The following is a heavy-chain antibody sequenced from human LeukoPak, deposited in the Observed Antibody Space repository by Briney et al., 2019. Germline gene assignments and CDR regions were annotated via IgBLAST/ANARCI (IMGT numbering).Heavy chain of an antibody. CDR2: IYYSGST. J-gene: IGHJ4*02. Sequence: SETLSLTCTVSGGSISSYYWSWIRQPPGKGLEWIGYIYYSGSTNYNPSLKSRVTISVDTSKNQFSLKLSSVTAADTAVYYCAGGRGIAYSWGQGTLVTVSS. D-gene: IGHD6-13*01. CDR3: AGGRGIAYS. CDR1: GGSISSYY. V-gene: IGHV4-59*01.